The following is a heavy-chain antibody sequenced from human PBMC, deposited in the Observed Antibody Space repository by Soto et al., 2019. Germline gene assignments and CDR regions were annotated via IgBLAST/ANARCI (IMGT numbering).Heavy chain of an antibody. CDR2: ISSSSSYI. D-gene: IGHD4-17*01. V-gene: IGHV3-21*01. CDR3: ARDSPGDYLYYYYGMDV. CDR1: GFTFSSYS. Sequence: GGSLRLSCAASGFTFSSYSMNWVRQSPGKGLEWVSSISSSSSYIYYADSVKGRFTISRDNAKNSLYLQMNSLRAEDTAVYYCARDSPGDYLYYYYGMDVWGQGTTVTVSS. J-gene: IGHJ6*02.